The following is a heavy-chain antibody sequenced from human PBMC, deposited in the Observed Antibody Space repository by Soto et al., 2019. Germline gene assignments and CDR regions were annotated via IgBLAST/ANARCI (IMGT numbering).Heavy chain of an antibody. CDR1: GFTFDDYA. CDR3: AKGGAVRVVPADPYGMDV. J-gene: IGHJ6*02. CDR2: ISWDGGST. D-gene: IGHD2-2*01. Sequence: GGSLRLSCAASGFTFDDYAMHWVRQAPGKGLEWVSLISWDGGSTYYADSVKGRFTISRDNSKNSLYLQMNSLRAEDTALYYCAKGGAVRVVPADPYGMDVWGQGTTVTVSS. V-gene: IGHV3-43D*03.